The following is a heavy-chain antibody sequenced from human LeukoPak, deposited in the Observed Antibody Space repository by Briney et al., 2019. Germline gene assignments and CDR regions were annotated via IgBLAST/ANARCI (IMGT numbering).Heavy chain of an antibody. CDR1: EFTFSSYS. D-gene: IGHD3-10*02. V-gene: IGHV3-21*01. J-gene: IGHJ6*04. CDR2: ISGWSSDI. Sequence: GGSLRLSCAGSEFTFSSYSMNWVRQAPGKGLEWVSSISGWSSDIYYADSVKGRFTISRDNAKNSLYLQMKSLRAEDTALYYCSELGISMSGGVWGKGTTVTISS. CDR3: SELGISMSGGV.